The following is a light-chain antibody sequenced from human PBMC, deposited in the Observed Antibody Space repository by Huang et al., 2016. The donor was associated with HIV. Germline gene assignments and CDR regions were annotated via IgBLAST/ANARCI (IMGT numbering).Light chain of an antibody. Sequence: EIVLTQSPATLSVSPGERATLSCRASQSVGSDLACYQHRPGQAPRLLIYSASTRATGIPARFSGSGYGTDFILTVSSLQSEDFALYYCQQYRDWPPYTFGQGTKLEIK. CDR1: QSVGSD. CDR3: QQYRDWPPYT. J-gene: IGKJ2*01. CDR2: SAS. V-gene: IGKV3-15*01.